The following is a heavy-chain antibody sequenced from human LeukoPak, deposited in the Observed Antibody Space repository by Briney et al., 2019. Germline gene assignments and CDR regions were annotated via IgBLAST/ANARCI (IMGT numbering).Heavy chain of an antibody. D-gene: IGHD6-19*01. J-gene: IGHJ4*02. CDR2: ISANNGNT. Sequence: ASVKVSCKASGYTFATYGISWVRQAPGQGLEWVGWISANNGNTNYAQNLQGRVTMTIDTSASTAYMELRSLRSDDTAVFYCARDSSGWYGVTGPRHFDYWGQGTLVTVSS. CDR1: GYTFATYG. V-gene: IGHV1-18*01. CDR3: ARDSSGWYGVTGPRHFDY.